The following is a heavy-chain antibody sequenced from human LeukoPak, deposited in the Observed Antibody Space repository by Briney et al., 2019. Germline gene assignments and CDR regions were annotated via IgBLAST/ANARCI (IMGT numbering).Heavy chain of an antibody. CDR1: GGSFSGYY. CDR3: ARASRKGLLAPVDY. J-gene: IGHJ4*02. CDR2: INHSGST. V-gene: IGHV4-34*01. D-gene: IGHD3-22*01. Sequence: SETRSLTCAVHGGSFSGYYWSWIRQPPGKGLEWIGEINHSGSTNYNPSLKSRVTISVDTSKNQFSLKLSSVTAADTAVYYCARASRKGLLAPVDYWGQGTLVTVSS.